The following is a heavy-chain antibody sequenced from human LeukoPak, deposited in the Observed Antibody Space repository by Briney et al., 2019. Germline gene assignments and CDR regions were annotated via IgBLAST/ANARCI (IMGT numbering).Heavy chain of an antibody. Sequence: ASVKVSCKXSGGTFSSYAISWVRQAPRQGLEWMGGIIPIFGTANYAQKFQGRVTITTDESTSTAYMELSSLRSEDTAVYYCASNSGSQRFDYWGQGTLVTVSS. CDR3: ASNSGSQRFDY. D-gene: IGHD1-26*01. CDR2: IIPIFGTA. V-gene: IGHV1-69*05. J-gene: IGHJ4*02. CDR1: GGTFSSYA.